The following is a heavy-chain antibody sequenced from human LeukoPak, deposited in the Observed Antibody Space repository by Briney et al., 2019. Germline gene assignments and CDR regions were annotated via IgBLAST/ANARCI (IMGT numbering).Heavy chain of an antibody. CDR1: GGSFSGYY. Sequence: SKTLSLTCAVYGGSFSGYYWSWIRQPPGKGLEWIGEINHSGSTNYNPSLKSRVTISVDTSKNQFSLKLSSVTAADTAVYYCARGMRYQLFNYGMDVWGQGTTVTVSS. J-gene: IGHJ6*02. CDR3: ARGMRYQLFNYGMDV. D-gene: IGHD2-2*01. V-gene: IGHV4-34*01. CDR2: INHSGST.